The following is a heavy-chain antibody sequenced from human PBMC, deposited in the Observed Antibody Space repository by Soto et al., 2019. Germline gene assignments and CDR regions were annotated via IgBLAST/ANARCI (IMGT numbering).Heavy chain of an antibody. D-gene: IGHD1-7*01. CDR3: ARPARVELGNDAFDI. J-gene: IGHJ3*02. Sequence: PSETLSLTCTVSGGSMRSYYWTWIRQPPGKGLEWIGYVHYQGGTNYNPSLKTRVTISVGTSKNQFSLTLSSVTAADTAVYYCARPARVELGNDAFDIWGQGTMVTVSS. V-gene: IGHV4-59*01. CDR1: GGSMRSYY. CDR2: VHYQGGT.